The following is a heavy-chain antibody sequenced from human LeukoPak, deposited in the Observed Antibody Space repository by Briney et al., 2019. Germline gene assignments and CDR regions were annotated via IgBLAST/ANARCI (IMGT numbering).Heavy chain of an antibody. CDR3: ARRPRYCSGGSCYFDY. Sequence: PSETLSLTCTVSGGSISSYYWAWIRQPPGKGLEWIGYIYYSGSTNYNPSLKSRVTISVDTSKNQFSLKLSSVTAADTAVYYCARRPRYCSGGSCYFDYWGQGTLVTVSS. J-gene: IGHJ4*02. V-gene: IGHV4-59*08. CDR2: IYYSGST. CDR1: GGSISSYY. D-gene: IGHD2-15*01.